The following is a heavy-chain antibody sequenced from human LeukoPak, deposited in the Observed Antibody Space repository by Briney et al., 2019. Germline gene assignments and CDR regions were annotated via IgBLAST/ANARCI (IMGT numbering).Heavy chain of an antibody. CDR2: INANSGTT. Sequence: GGSLRLSCAASGFAFSFYAMSWLRQPPGKGLEWVPTINANSGTTSYADSVKGRFTISRDNSKNTLYLQMNSLRAEDTAVYYCARGDIVVVVAATHEYFQHWGQGTLVTVSS. CDR3: ARGDIVVVVAATHEYFQH. J-gene: IGHJ1*01. D-gene: IGHD2-15*01. CDR1: GFAFSFYA. V-gene: IGHV3-23*01.